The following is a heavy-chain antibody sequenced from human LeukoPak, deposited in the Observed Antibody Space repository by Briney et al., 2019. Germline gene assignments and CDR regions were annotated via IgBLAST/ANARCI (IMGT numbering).Heavy chain of an antibody. CDR2: ISSSGSTR. D-gene: IGHD6-19*01. Sequence: GGSLRLSCAASGFTFSSYEMNWVRQAPGKGLEWVSYISSSGSTRTYADSVKGRFSISRDNAKNSLYLEMNSLRAEDTAVYYCAREIVSAVAGNFDFWGQGTLVTVSS. J-gene: IGHJ4*02. CDR3: AREIVSAVAGNFDF. CDR1: GFTFSSYE. V-gene: IGHV3-48*03.